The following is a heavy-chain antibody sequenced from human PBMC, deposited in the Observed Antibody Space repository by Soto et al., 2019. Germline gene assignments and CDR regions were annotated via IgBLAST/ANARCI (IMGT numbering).Heavy chain of an antibody. CDR3: ARGGWFGAGMDV. J-gene: IGHJ6*02. CDR2: INPNSGGT. V-gene: IGHV1-2*04. Sequence: GASVKLSCKASGYTITGYYMHWVRQAPGQGLEWMGWINPNSGGTNYAQKFQGWVTMTRDTSISTAYMELSRLRSDDTAVYYCARGGWFGAGMDVWGQGTTVTVSS. CDR1: GYTITGYY. D-gene: IGHD3-10*01.